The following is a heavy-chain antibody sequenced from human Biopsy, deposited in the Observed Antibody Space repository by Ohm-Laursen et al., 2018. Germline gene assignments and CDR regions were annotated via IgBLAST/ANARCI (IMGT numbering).Heavy chain of an antibody. V-gene: IGHV4-59*01. CDR1: GGSISGYY. D-gene: IGHD3-3*01. CDR3: ARTPRDSFWSGSYKRGLWFDP. CDR2: VYNGGIT. J-gene: IGHJ5*02. Sequence: SETLSLTCTVSGGSISGYYWTWIRHPPGKGLEWIGHVYNGGITNYNPSLKSRVTISKDTSKNQFSLQVNFVTAADTAVYYCARTPRDSFWSGSYKRGLWFDPWGQGTLVIVSS.